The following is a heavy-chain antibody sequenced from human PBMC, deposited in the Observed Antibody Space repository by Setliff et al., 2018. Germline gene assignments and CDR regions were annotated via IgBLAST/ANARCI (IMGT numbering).Heavy chain of an antibody. Sequence: ASVKVSCKTSGYTFSNYGVSWVRQAPGQGLEWVGWISAYNGKTYSAQKFQDRVTLTTHTSTNMGYLELRDLRSDDTAVYYCLRLVRYCTKIACQATSGDEVWGLGTLVTVSS. J-gene: IGHJ4*02. V-gene: IGHV1-18*01. CDR2: ISAYNGKT. CDR1: GYTFSNYG. D-gene: IGHD2-8*01. CDR3: LRLVRYCTKIACQATSGDEV.